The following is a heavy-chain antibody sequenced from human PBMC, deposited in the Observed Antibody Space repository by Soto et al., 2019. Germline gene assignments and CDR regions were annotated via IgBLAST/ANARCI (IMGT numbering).Heavy chain of an antibody. CDR3: AHDYGDPDDAFDI. CDR1: GFTFSIYD. J-gene: IGHJ3*02. CDR2: ISGSGGST. V-gene: IGHV3-23*01. Sequence: GGSLRLSCVASGFTFSIYDMHWVRQATGKGLEWVSAISGSGGSTYYADSVKGRFTISRDNSKNTLYLQMNSLRAEDTAVYYCAHDYGDPDDAFDIWGQGTMVTVSS. D-gene: IGHD4-17*01.